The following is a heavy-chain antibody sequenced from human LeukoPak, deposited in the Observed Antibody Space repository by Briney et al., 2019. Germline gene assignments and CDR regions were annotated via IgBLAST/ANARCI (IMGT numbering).Heavy chain of an antibody. Sequence: SETLSLTCTVYGCSISSYYWSWIRQPPGKGLEGIGYIYCSGSTNYNPSLKSRVTISVDTSKNQYSLKLSSVTAADTAVYYCARGVELLWFGELPLPIYYYYYMDVWGKGTTVTVSS. CDR3: ARGVELLWFGELPLPIYYYYYMDV. CDR1: GCSISSYY. D-gene: IGHD3-10*01. CDR2: IYCSGST. V-gene: IGHV4-59*08. J-gene: IGHJ6*03.